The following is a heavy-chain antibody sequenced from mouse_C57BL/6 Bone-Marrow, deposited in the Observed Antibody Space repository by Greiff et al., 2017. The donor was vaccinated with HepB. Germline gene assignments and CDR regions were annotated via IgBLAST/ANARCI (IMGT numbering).Heavy chain of an antibody. V-gene: IGHV3-6*01. J-gene: IGHJ4*01. CDR3: ARDAFHYYGSSLYYAMDY. CDR2: ISYDGSN. D-gene: IGHD1-1*01. CDR1: GYSITSGYY. Sequence: EESGPGLVKPSQSLSLTCSVTGYSITSGYYWNWIRQFPGNKLEWMGYISYDGSNNYNPSLKNRISITRDTSKNQFFLKLNSVTTEDTATYYCARDAFHYYGSSLYYAMDYWGQGTSVTVSS.